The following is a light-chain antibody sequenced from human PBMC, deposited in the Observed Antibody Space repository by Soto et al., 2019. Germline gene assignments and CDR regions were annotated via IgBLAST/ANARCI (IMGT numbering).Light chain of an antibody. J-gene: IGKJ4*01. CDR1: QTVGSY. Sequence: DIVLTQSPATLSLSPGERATLSCRASQTVGSYLAWYRQKPGQAPRLLIYDASNRATGIPARFSGSGSGTDFTLTISSLEPEDFAVYYCQQRSNWPLTFGGGTKVEIK. CDR2: DAS. V-gene: IGKV3-11*01. CDR3: QQRSNWPLT.